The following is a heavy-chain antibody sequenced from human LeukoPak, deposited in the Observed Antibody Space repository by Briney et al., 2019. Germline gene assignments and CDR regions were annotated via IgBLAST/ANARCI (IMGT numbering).Heavy chain of an antibody. J-gene: IGHJ4*02. Sequence: GGSLRLSCAPSGVTFSSYGMHSVRQAPGKGLEWGAGIWYEGSNKYYADSVKGRFTISRDNSKNTLYLQMNSLRAEDTAVYYCARDRSYYDSMGYFDYWGQGTLVTVSS. CDR3: ARDRSYYDSMGYFDY. V-gene: IGHV3-33*01. D-gene: IGHD3-22*01. CDR2: IWYEGSNK. CDR1: GVTFSSYG.